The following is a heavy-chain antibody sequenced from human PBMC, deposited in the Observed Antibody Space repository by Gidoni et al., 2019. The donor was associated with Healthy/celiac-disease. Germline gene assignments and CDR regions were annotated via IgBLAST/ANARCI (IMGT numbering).Heavy chain of an antibody. D-gene: IGHD3-22*01. V-gene: IGHV3-30-3*01. J-gene: IGHJ4*02. CDR1: GFTFSSYA. Sequence: QVQLVESGGGVVQPGRSLRLSCAASGFTFSSYAMHWVRQAPGKGLGWVSVISYDGSNKYYADSVKGRFTITRDNSKNTLYLQMNSLRAEDTAVYYCAREATVGYYDSSGYEDYWGQGTLVTVSS. CDR3: AREATVGYYDSSGYEDY. CDR2: ISYDGSNK.